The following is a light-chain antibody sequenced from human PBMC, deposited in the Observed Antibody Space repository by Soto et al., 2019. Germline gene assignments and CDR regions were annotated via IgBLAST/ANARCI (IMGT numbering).Light chain of an antibody. V-gene: IGKV3-11*01. Sequence: EILLTQSPATLSLSPGERATLSCRASQSVSNYLAWYQQKPGQAPRLLIYDASNRATGIPARFSGSGSGTDFTLTISSLEPEDFAVYYCQQRSNWPPMYTFGQGTKLEIK. J-gene: IGKJ2*01. CDR3: QQRSNWPPMYT. CDR1: QSVSNY. CDR2: DAS.